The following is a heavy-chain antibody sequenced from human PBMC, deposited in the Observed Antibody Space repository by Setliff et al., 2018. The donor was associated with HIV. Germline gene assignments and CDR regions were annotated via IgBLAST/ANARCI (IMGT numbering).Heavy chain of an antibody. D-gene: IGHD4-17*01. CDR1: GVSIGSHY. J-gene: IGHJ4*02. V-gene: IGHV4-59*11. Sequence: KTSETLSLTCAASGVSIGSHYWTWIRQPPGKGLEWIGFIYYRVNTNSNPSLKSRVTMSVDTSKNHFSLKVTAVTAADTAVYYCARGGSMTTLHDWGQGTLVTVSS. CDR3: ARGGSMTTLHD. CDR2: IYYRVNT.